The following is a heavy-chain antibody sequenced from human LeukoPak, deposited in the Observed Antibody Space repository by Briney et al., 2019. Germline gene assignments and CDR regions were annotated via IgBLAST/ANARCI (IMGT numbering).Heavy chain of an antibody. CDR2: IYYSGST. J-gene: IGHJ4*02. CDR1: GGSISSYY. D-gene: IGHD2-2*01. Sequence: SETLSLTCTVSGGSISSYYWSWIRQPPGKGLEWIGYIYYSGSTYYNPSLKSRVTISVDTSKNQFSLKLSSVTAADTAVYYCARVYCSSPSCYPFDYWGQGTLVTVSS. V-gene: IGHV4-59*08. CDR3: ARVYCSSPSCYPFDY.